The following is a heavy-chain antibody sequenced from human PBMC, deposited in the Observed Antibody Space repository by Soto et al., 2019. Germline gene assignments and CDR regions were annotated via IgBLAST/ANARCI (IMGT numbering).Heavy chain of an antibody. CDR1: GGSISSSSYY. CDR3: ARRCYDSSPHYYGMDV. V-gene: IGHV4-39*01. D-gene: IGHD3-22*01. J-gene: IGHJ6*02. Sequence: SETLSLTCTVSGGSISSSSYYWGWIRQPPGKGLEWIGSIYYSGSTYYNPSLKSRVTISVDTSKNQFSLKLSSVTAADTAVYYCARRCYDSSPHYYGMDVWGQGTTVTVSS. CDR2: IYYSGST.